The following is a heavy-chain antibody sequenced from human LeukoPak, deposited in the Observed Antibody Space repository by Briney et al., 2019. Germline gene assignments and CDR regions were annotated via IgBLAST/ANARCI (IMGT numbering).Heavy chain of an antibody. J-gene: IGHJ1*01. CDR2: INHSGST. Sequence: SETLSLTCAVYGGSFSGYYWSWIRQPPGKGLEWIGEINHSGSTNYNPSLKSRVTISVDTSKNQFSLKLSSVTAADTAVYYCARGFPGTAARVEYFQHWGQGTLVTVSS. CDR1: GGSFSGYY. V-gene: IGHV4-34*01. CDR3: ARGFPGTAARVEYFQH. D-gene: IGHD6-6*01.